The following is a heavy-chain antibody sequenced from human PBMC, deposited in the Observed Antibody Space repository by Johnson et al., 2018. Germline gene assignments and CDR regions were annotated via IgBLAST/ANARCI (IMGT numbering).Heavy chain of an antibody. CDR1: GVTFDDYA. CDR2: MSWDGGRT. V-gene: IGHV3-43*02. Sequence: VQLVQSGGGLVQPGRSLRLSCAASGVTFDDYAMHWVRHAPGTGMEWVSGMSWDGGRTYYEDPVKGRFTTSRDNSKNSMFLQMDSRRTEETALYYCAKDKVARYYYGMDGWGQGTTVTVSS. D-gene: IGHD5-12*01. CDR3: AKDKVARYYYGMDG. J-gene: IGHJ6*02.